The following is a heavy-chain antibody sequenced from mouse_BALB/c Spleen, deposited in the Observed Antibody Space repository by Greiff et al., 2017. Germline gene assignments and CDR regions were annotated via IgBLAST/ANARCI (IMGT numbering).Heavy chain of an antibody. CDR2: ISYSGST. CDR3: ARGRVLDY. V-gene: IGHV3-2*02. CDR1: GYSITSDYA. J-gene: IGHJ2*01. Sequence: EVKLQESGPGLVKPSQSLSLTCTVTGYSITSDYAWNWIRQFPGNKLEWMGYISYSGSTSYNPSLKSRISITRDTSKNQFFLQLNSVTTEDTATYYCARGRVLDYWGQGTTLTVSS.